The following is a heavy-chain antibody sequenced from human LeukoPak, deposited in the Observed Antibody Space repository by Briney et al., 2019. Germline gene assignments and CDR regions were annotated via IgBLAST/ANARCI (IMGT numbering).Heavy chain of an antibody. CDR3: ATLTTVVTACYFDY. CDR2: VYYIGST. CDR1: GDSISSSSSF. D-gene: IGHD4-23*01. V-gene: IGHV4-39*01. Sequence: PSETLSLTCTVSGDSISSSSSFWGWVRQPPGKGLEWIGCVYYIGSTTYSPSLKSRVTMSIDTSNNQFSLKLNSVTAADTAVYYCATLTTVVTACYFDYWGQGTLVTVSS. J-gene: IGHJ4*02.